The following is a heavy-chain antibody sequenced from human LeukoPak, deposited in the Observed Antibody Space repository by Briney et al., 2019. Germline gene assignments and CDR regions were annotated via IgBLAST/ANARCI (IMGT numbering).Heavy chain of an antibody. Sequence: PGGSLRLSCAASEFTCSSYEMNWVRQAPGKGVEWIGEINDSGSTNYNPSLKSRVSISVDTSKNQFSLKLSSVTAADTAVYYCARHPRTVTTFWFDPWGQGTLVTVSS. CDR1: EFTCSSYE. D-gene: IGHD4-17*01. CDR3: ARHPRTVTTFWFDP. V-gene: IGHV4-34*01. J-gene: IGHJ5*02. CDR2: INDSGST.